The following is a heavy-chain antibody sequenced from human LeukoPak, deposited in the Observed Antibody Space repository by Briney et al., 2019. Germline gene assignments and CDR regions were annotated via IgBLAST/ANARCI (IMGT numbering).Heavy chain of an antibody. CDR1: GFTFSSYA. D-gene: IGHD3-22*01. CDR2: ISGSGGSR. Sequence: PGGSLRLSCAASGFTFSSYAMSWARQAPGKGLEWVSLISGSGGSRYYADSVMGRFTISRDNSKNTLYLQMNSLRAEDTAMYYCARDSYDSSGNYRSFDYWGQGTQVTVSS. J-gene: IGHJ4*02. V-gene: IGHV3-23*01. CDR3: ARDSYDSSGNYRSFDY.